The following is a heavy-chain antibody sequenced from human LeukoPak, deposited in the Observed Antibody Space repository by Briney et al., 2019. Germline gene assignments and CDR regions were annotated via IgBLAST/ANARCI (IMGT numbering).Heavy chain of an antibody. V-gene: IGHV3-30*03. CDR2: ISYDGSNK. CDR3: ARGSGGLFDY. J-gene: IGHJ4*01. Sequence: PGRSLSLSCAASGFTFSSYDMHWVRQAPGKGLEWVTVISYDGSNKYYGDSVKGRFTISRDNSKNALYLQMNSLRAEDTAVYYCARGSGGLFDYWGHGNLLTISS. CDR1: GFTFSSYD. D-gene: IGHD1-26*01.